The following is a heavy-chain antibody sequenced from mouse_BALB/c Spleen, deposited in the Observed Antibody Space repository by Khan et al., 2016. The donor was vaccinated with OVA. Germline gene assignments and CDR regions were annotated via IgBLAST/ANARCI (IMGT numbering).Heavy chain of an antibody. Sequence: QVQLQQSGAELAKPGASVKMSCKASGYMFSSYWTNWVKQRPGQGLEWIGYINPSSGYTEYNQKFKDKATLTADKSSSPAYMQLSSLTSEDSAVYYCAKSGYGSLAYWGQGTLVTVSA. V-gene: IGHV1-7*01. CDR2: INPSSGYT. CDR3: AKSGYGSLAY. CDR1: GYMFSSYW. D-gene: IGHD1-1*01. J-gene: IGHJ3*01.